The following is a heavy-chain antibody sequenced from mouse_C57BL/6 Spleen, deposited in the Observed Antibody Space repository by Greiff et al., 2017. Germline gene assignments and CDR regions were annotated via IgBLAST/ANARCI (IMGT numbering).Heavy chain of an antibody. J-gene: IGHJ4*01. Sequence: QVQLQQSGPELVKPGASVKISCKASGYSFTRYYIHWVKQRPGQGLEWIGWIYPGSGNTKYNEKFKGKAPLTADTSSSTAYMQLSSLTSEDSAVYYCARSGGYWLYYYAIDYWGQGTSVTVSS. CDR3: ARSGGYWLYYYAIDY. CDR1: GYSFTRYY. D-gene: IGHD2-3*01. V-gene: IGHV1-66*01. CDR2: IYPGSGNT.